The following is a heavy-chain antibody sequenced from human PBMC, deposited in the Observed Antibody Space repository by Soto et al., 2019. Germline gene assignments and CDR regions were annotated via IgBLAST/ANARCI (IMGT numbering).Heavy chain of an antibody. V-gene: IGHV4-34*01. CDR3: ASFYDILTGYPS. J-gene: IGHJ4*02. CDR1: GGSFSGYY. Sequence: QVQLQQWGAGLLKPSETLSLTCAVYGGSFSGYYWSWIRQPPGKGLEWIGEINHSGSTNYNPSLKSRVTISVDTSKNQFSVKLSSVTAADTAVYYCASFYDILTGYPSWGQGTLVTVSS. CDR2: INHSGST. D-gene: IGHD3-9*01.